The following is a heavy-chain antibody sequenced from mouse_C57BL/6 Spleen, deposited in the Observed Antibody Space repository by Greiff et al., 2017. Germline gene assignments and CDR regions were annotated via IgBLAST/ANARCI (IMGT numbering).Heavy chain of an antibody. J-gene: IGHJ2*01. CDR1: GYTFTDYY. Sequence: EVQLQQSGPELVKPGASVKLSCKASGYTFTDYYMNWVKQSHGKSLEWIGDINPNNGGTSYNQKFKGKATLTVDKSSSTAYMELRSLTSEDAAVYYCARGVIYYGRSFDYWGKGTTLTVST. D-gene: IGHD1-1*01. CDR3: ARGVIYYGRSFDY. CDR2: INPNNGGT. V-gene: IGHV1-26*01.